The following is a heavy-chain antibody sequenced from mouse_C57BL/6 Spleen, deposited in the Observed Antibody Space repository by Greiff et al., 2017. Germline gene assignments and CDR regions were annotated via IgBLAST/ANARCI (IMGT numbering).Heavy chain of an antibody. V-gene: IGHV1-50*01. CDR1: GYTFTSYW. Sequence: QVQLQQPGAELVKPGASVKLSCKASGYTFTSYWMQWVKQRPGQGLEWIGEIDPSDSYTNYNQKFKGKATLTVDTTSSTASMQLSSLTSEDSAVYYCARMGLEGFAYWGQGTLVTVSA. D-gene: IGHD2-3*01. J-gene: IGHJ3*01. CDR3: ARMGLEGFAY. CDR2: IDPSDSYT.